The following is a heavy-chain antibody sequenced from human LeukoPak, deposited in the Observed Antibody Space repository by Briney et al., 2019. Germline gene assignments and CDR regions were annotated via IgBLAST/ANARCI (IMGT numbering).Heavy chain of an antibody. CDR1: GGSISSDNYY. J-gene: IGHJ6*03. Sequence: SETLSLTCTFSGGSISSDNYYWSWIRQPAGKGLEWIGYIYYSGSTNYNPSLKSRVTISVDTSKNQFSLNLSSVTAADTAVYYCARGGGLNYYYYYMDVWGKGTTVTVSS. D-gene: IGHD6-25*01. CDR2: IYYSGST. CDR3: ARGGGLNYYYYYMDV. V-gene: IGHV4-61*10.